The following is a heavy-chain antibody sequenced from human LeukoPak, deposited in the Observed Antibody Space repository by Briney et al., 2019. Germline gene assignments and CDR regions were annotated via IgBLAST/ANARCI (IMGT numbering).Heavy chain of an antibody. CDR1: GGSISSGGYS. Sequence: TSETLSLTCAVSGGSISSGGYSWSWIRQPPGKGLEWIGYIYHSGSTYYNPSLKSRVTISVDTSKNQFSLKLSSVTAADTAVYYCARGPYDFWSGYSYFDYWGQGTLVTVSS. CDR2: IYHSGST. CDR3: ARGPYDFWSGYSYFDY. D-gene: IGHD3-3*01. J-gene: IGHJ4*02. V-gene: IGHV4-30-2*01.